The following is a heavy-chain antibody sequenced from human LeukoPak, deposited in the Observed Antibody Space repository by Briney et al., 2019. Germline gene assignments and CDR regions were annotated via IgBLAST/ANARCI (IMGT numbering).Heavy chain of an antibody. V-gene: IGHV3-74*01. Sequence: GGSLRLSCAASGFTFSSYWMHWVRQAPGKGLVWVSRINSDGSTTSSADSVKGRVTISRDNAKNTVYLQMNSLRADDTAVYYCARVITVYNVYEEVAEYFQYWGQGTLVTVSS. D-gene: IGHD5/OR15-5a*01. CDR1: GFTFSSYW. CDR3: ARVITVYNVYEEVAEYFQY. CDR2: INSDGSTT. J-gene: IGHJ1*01.